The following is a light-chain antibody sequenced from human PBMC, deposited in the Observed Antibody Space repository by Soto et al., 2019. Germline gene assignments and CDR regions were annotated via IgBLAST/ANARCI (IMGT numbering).Light chain of an antibody. CDR1: QSINSE. CDR2: GAS. CDR3: QQGHNWPLT. V-gene: IGKV3-15*01. Sequence: EIVMTQSPATLSLSPGARAALSCRASQSINSELAWYQQTPGQPPRILIYGASTRATGVPARFTGSESGSEFTLTISGLQSEDFAVYYCQQGHNWPLTFGQGTRLEI. J-gene: IGKJ2*01.